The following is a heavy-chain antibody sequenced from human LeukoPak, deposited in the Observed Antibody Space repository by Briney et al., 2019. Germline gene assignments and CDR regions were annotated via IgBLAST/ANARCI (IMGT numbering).Heavy chain of an antibody. J-gene: IGHJ4*02. CDR1: GGSISSYY. Sequence: SETLSLTCTVSGGSISSYYWSWIRQPPGKGLEWIGYIYYSGSTNYNPSLKSRVTISVDTSKNQFSLKLSSVTAADTAVYYCARHGPSINYIWGSYRYHARPPLFDYWGQGTLVTVSS. CDR3: ARHGPSINYIWGSYRYHARPPLFDY. CDR2: IYYSGST. D-gene: IGHD3-16*02. V-gene: IGHV4-59*08.